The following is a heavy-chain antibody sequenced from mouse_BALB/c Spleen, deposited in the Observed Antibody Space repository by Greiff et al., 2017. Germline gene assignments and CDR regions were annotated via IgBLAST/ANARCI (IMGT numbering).Heavy chain of an antibody. CDR2: ISSGGSYT. Sequence: EVMLVGSGGGLVKPGGSLKLSCAASGFTFSSYAMSWVRQTPEKRLEWVATISSGGSYTYYPDSVKGRFTISRDNAKNTLYLQMSSLRSEDTAMYYCASQDDPLAYWGQGTLVTVSA. CDR1: GFTFSSYA. V-gene: IGHV5-9-1*01. D-gene: IGHD2-3*01. CDR3: ASQDDPLAY. J-gene: IGHJ3*01.